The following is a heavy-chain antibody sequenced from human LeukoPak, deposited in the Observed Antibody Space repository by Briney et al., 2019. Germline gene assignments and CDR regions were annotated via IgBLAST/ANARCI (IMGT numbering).Heavy chain of an antibody. CDR3: ARGHSSGWYLPSFYFDY. CDR1: GGSISSYY. CDR2: IYYSGST. V-gene: IGHV4-59*01. J-gene: IGHJ4*02. Sequence: PSETLSLTCTVSGGSISSYYWSWIRQPPGKGLEWIGYIYYSGSTNYNPSLKSRVTISVDTSKNQFSLKLSSVTAADTAVYYCARGHSSGWYLPSFYFDYWGQGTLVTVSS. D-gene: IGHD6-19*01.